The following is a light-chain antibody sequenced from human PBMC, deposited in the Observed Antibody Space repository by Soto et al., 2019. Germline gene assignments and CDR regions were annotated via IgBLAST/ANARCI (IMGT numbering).Light chain of an antibody. Sequence: DIQMTQSPSTLSASIGDRVTITCRASQNISNWLAWYQQKPGKAPKLLIYTASSLEGGVPSRFSGSASGTEFTLTISSLQPDDFATYYCQQYNGFPWTFGQGTKVEIK. CDR1: QNISNW. CDR2: TAS. CDR3: QQYNGFPWT. V-gene: IGKV1-5*03. J-gene: IGKJ1*01.